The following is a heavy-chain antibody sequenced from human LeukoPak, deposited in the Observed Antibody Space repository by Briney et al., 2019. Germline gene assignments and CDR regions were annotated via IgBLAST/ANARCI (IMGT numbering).Heavy chain of an antibody. CDR3: ARARLDYDSSRNYFDY. CDR2: ISSSSYI. CDR1: GFTFSSYS. V-gene: IGHV3-21*01. D-gene: IGHD3-22*01. Sequence: GGSLRLSCAASGFTFSSYSMNWVRQAPGKGLEWVSSISSSSYIYYADSVKGRFTISRDNAKNSLYLQMNSLRAEDTAVYYCARARLDYDSSRNYFDYWGQGTLVTVSS. J-gene: IGHJ4*02.